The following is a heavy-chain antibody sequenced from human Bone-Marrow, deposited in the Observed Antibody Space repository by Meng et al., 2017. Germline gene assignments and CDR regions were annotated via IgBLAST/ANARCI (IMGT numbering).Heavy chain of an antibody. CDR2: INAGNGNT. Sequence: QVQPVQSGAGVKKPGASVKVSCKASGYTFTSYAMHWVRQAPGQRLEWMGWINAGNGNTKYSQKFQGRVTITRDTSASTAYMELSSLRSEDTAVYYCARDLDGDYGEYFQHWGQGTLVTVSS. CDR3: ARDLDGDYGEYFQH. J-gene: IGHJ1*01. CDR1: GYTFTSYA. D-gene: IGHD4-17*01. V-gene: IGHV1-3*01.